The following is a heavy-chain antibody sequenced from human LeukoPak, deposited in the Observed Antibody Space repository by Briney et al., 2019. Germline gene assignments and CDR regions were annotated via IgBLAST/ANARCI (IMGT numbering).Heavy chain of an antibody. CDR3: ARSIPWSGAHQFFDY. CDR1: GGSISSSGYS. J-gene: IGHJ4*02. Sequence: SQTLSLTCAVSGGSISSSGYSWSWIRQPPGTGLEWIGYIYHSGGTYYNPSLKSRVTISVDRSSNQFSLKLTSVTAADTAVYYCARSIPWSGAHQFFDYWGQGTLVTVSS. CDR2: IYHSGGT. D-gene: IGHD3-3*01. V-gene: IGHV4-30-2*01.